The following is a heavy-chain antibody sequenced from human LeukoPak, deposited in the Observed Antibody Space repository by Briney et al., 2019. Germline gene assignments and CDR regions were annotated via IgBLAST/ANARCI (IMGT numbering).Heavy chain of an antibody. Sequence: GGSLRLSCAASGFTLSSYWMSWVRQAPGKGLEWVANIKQDESEKYYVDSVKGRFTISRDNANNSLYLQMNSLRAEDTAVYYCARDKIEGPTKLDYWGQGILVTVSS. CDR1: GFTLSSYW. D-gene: IGHD1-1*01. CDR2: IKQDESEK. V-gene: IGHV3-7*01. CDR3: ARDKIEGPTKLDY. J-gene: IGHJ4*02.